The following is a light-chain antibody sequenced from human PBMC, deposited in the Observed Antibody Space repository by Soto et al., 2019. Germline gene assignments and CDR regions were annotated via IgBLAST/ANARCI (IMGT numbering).Light chain of an antibody. Sequence: EIVLTQSPGTLSLSPGERATLSCRASQSLTSSYLAWYQQKPGQAPRLLIYGASSRATGIPDRFSGSGSVTDFTLTINRLEPEDFAVYYCQQYDSSPPSYTFGQGTKLEIK. CDR2: GAS. CDR1: QSLTSSY. J-gene: IGKJ2*01. V-gene: IGKV3-20*01. CDR3: QQYDSSPPSYT.